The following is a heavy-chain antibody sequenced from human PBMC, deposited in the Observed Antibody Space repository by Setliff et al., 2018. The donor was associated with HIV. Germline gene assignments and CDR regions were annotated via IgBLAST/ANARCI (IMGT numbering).Heavy chain of an antibody. V-gene: IGHV3-30*02. CDR1: GFAFSTYG. J-gene: IGHJ4*02. CDR2: QYDGKRI. Sequence: PGGSLRLSCAASGFAFSTYGMHWVRQAPGKGLEWVAFQYDGKRIYYGESVNGRFTISRDNSKNTLYLQMNSLRAEDTAVFYCARDSGYCSGDSCYSGLDYWGQGTLVTVSS. D-gene: IGHD2-15*01. CDR3: ARDSGYCSGDSCYSGLDY.